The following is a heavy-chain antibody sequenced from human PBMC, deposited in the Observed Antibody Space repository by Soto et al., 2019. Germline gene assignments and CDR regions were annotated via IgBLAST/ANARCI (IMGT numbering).Heavy chain of an antibody. CDR3: ARSVLP. J-gene: IGHJ5*02. V-gene: IGHV4-61*01. Sequence: SQTLSLTCAVSGGSVSSGSYYWSWIRQPPGKGLEWIGYIYSSGNTIYNPSLKSRLTISVDKSKNQFSLKLSSVTAADTAIYYCARSVLPWGQGTLVTVSS. CDR2: IYSSGNT. CDR1: GGSVSSGSYY.